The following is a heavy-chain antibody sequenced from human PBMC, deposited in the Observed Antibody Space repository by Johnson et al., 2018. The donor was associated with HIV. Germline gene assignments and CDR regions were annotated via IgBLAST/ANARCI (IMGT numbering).Heavy chain of an antibody. Sequence: MQLVESGGGVVRPGGSLRLSCAASGFTFDEYGMSWVRQAPGKGLEWVSGINWNGGSTIYADSGKGRFTISRDNAKNSLYLQMNSLRAEDTALYYCTTQGSSGAFDIWGQGTMLTVSS. CDR3: TTQGSSGAFDI. CDR2: INWNGGST. CDR1: GFTFDEYG. J-gene: IGHJ3*02. D-gene: IGHD3-22*01. V-gene: IGHV3-20*04.